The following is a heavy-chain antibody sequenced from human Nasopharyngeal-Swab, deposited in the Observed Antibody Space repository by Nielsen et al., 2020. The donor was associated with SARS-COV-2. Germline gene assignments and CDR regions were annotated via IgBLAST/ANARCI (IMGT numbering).Heavy chain of an antibody. V-gene: IGHV3-21*01. CDR2: ISSSSRYI. J-gene: IGHJ6*02. Sequence: GESLKISCAASGFTFSSYSMNWVRQAPGKGLEWVSSISSSSRYIYYADSVKGRFTISRDNAKNSLYLQMNSLRAEDTAVYYCARGWGTVATWYYYYGMDVWGQGTTVTVSS. D-gene: IGHD5-12*01. CDR1: GFTFSSYS. CDR3: ARGWGTVATWYYYYGMDV.